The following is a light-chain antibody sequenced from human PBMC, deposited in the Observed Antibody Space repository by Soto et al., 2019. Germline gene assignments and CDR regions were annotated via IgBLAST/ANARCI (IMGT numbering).Light chain of an antibody. Sequence: EIVMTQSPGTLSVSLGDRATLSCRASQSVSSNLAWYQQTPGQAPRLLIYGASTRATGIPARFSGSGSGTEFTLTISGLQSEDFAVYYCQQYNLWPRTFGQGTKVEIK. V-gene: IGKV3-15*01. CDR1: QSVSSN. CDR2: GAS. J-gene: IGKJ1*01. CDR3: QQYNLWPRT.